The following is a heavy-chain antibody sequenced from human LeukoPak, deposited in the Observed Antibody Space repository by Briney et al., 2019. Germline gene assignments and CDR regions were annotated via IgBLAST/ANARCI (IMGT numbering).Heavy chain of an antibody. CDR2: ISSSSSYI. V-gene: IGHV3-21*04. J-gene: IGHJ4*02. CDR1: GFTFSSYS. Sequence: GGSLRLSCAASGFTFSSYSMNWVRQAPGKGLEWVSSISSSSSYIYYADSVKGRFTISRDNSKNTLDLQMNSLRAEDTAVYYCAKGNNDFWSAYPRLSYFDYWGQGTLVTVSS. CDR3: AKGNNDFWSAYPRLSYFDY. D-gene: IGHD3-3*01.